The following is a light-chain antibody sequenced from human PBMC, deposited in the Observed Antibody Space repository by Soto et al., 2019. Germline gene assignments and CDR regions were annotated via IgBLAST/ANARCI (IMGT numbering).Light chain of an antibody. CDR1: QSISSY. J-gene: IGKJ1*01. CDR3: QHYNSYSEA. Sequence: DIQITHSQSSLSASLLDRVTIXFLASQSISSYLNWYQHKPGKAPKLLIYKASTLKSGVPSRFSGSGSGTEFTLTISSLQPDDFATYYCQHYNSYSEAFGQGTKV. CDR2: KAS. V-gene: IGKV1-5*03.